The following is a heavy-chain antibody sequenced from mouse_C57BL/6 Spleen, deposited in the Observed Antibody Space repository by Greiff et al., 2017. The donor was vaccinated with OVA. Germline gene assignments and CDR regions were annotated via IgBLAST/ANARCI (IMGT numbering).Heavy chain of an antibody. D-gene: IGHD1-1*01. V-gene: IGHV1-26*01. CDR3: AREGSSPYFDY. CDR1: GYTFTDYY. CDR2: INPNNGGT. J-gene: IGHJ2*01. Sequence: EVQLQQSGPELVKPGASVKISCKASGYTFTDYYMNWVKQSHGKSLEWIGDINPNNGGTSYNQKFKGKATLTVDKSSSTAYMELRSLTSEDSAVYYCAREGSSPYFDYWGQGTTLTVSS.